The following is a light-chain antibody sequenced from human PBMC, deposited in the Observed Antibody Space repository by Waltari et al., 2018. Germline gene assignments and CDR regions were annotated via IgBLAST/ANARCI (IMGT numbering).Light chain of an antibody. CDR3: LQRVSRPPWT. J-gene: IGKJ1*01. CDR2: DAS. Sequence: ETVLTQSPATLSLSPGERATLSCRASQTVYTYLAWYQQKPGQAPRLLIYDASNRASGVPARVSGSGSGTDFTLTISSLEPEDFAVYYCLQRVSRPPWTFGQGTRVEIK. CDR1: QTVYTY. V-gene: IGKV3-11*01.